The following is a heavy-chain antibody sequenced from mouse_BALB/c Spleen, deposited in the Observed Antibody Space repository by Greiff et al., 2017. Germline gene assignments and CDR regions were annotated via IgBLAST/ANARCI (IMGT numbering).Heavy chain of an antibody. Sequence: VKLMESGPGLVAPSQSLSITCTVSGFSLTGYGVNWVRQPPGKGLEWLGMIWGDGSTDYNSALKSRLSISKDNSKSQVFLKMNSLQTDDTARYYCARDVYDYDNAMDYWGQGTSVTVSS. V-gene: IGHV2-6-7*01. D-gene: IGHD2-4*01. CDR3: ARDVYDYDNAMDY. CDR1: GFSLTGYG. J-gene: IGHJ4*01. CDR2: IWGDGST.